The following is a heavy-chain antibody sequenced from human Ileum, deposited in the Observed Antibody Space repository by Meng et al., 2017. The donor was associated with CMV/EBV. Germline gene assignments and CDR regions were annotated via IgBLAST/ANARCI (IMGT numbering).Heavy chain of an antibody. CDR1: GGTFSSYA. J-gene: IGHJ5*02. CDR2: IIPIFGTA. CDR3: AREWGSSTNWFDP. V-gene: IGHV1-69*05. D-gene: IGHD6-13*01. Sequence: KASGGTFSSYAISWVRQAPGQGLEWMGGIIPIFGTANYAQKFQGRVTITTDESTSTAYMELSSLRSEDTAVYYCAREWGSSTNWFDPWGQGTLVTVSS.